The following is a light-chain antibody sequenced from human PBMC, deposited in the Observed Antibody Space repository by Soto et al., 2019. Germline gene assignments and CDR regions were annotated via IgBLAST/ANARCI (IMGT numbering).Light chain of an antibody. CDR1: SSDVGGYNY. V-gene: IGLV2-14*01. J-gene: IGLJ2*01. CDR2: DVS. CDR3: SSYTSSSTYVV. Sequence: QSALTQPASVSGAPGQSITLSFTGTSSDVGGYNYVSWYQQHPGKAPRLMIYDVSNRPSGVSNRFSGSKSGNTASLTISGLQAEDEADYYCSSYTSSSTYVVFGGGTKVTVL.